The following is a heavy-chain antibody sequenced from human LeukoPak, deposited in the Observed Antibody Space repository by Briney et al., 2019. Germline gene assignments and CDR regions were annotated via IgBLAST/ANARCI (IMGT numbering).Heavy chain of an antibody. V-gene: IGHV3-74*01. Sequence: GGSLRLSCAASGFTFSSYWMQWVRQVPEKGLVWVSRINSDGSSTNYADSVKGRFTTSRDNAKNTLFLQMNSLRAEDTAVYYCATEPYDSSGHYFSHFDYWGQGSLVTVSS. D-gene: IGHD3-22*01. J-gene: IGHJ4*02. CDR3: ATEPYDSSGHYFSHFDY. CDR1: GFTFSSYW. CDR2: INSDGSST.